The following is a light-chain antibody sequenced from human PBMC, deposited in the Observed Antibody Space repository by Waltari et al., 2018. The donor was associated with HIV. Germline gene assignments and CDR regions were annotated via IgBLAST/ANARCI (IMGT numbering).Light chain of an antibody. Sequence: QSALTQPPSASGSPGQSVTLSCTGTTSDIGTYDSVSWDQQHPGKAPKLVISEVTKRPSGVSDRFSGSKSGNTAFLTVSGLQAEDEADYYCSSFANRDGFYVLFGGGTRLTVL. J-gene: IGLJ2*01. CDR1: TSDIGTYDS. V-gene: IGLV2-8*01. CDR3: SSFANRDGFYVL. CDR2: EVT.